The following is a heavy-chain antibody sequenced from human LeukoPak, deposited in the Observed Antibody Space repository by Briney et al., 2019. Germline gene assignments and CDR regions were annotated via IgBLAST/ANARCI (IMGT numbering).Heavy chain of an antibody. Sequence: ASVKVSCKASGHTFTRYYMHWVRQAPGQGLEWMGIINPSGGSTNYAQDFQGRVTMTRDMSTSTVYMELSSLRFEDTAVYYCARDIKYGDYDGTFDYWGQGTLVTVSS. D-gene: IGHD5-12*01. CDR2: INPSGGST. V-gene: IGHV1-46*01. J-gene: IGHJ4*02. CDR3: ARDIKYGDYDGTFDY. CDR1: GHTFTRYY.